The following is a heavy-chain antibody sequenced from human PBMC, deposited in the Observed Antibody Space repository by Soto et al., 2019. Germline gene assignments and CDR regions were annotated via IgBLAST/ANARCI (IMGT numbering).Heavy chain of an antibody. CDR2: INPNSGNT. Sequence: ASVKVSCKASGYTFTSYDINWLRQATGQGLEWMGWINPNSGNTGYAQKSQGRVTMTRNTSTSTVYMELSSLTSDDTAVYYCARGTRIVVVIGGAFDIWGQGTMVTVSS. D-gene: IGHD3-22*01. CDR3: ARGTRIVVVIGGAFDI. CDR1: GYTFTSYD. V-gene: IGHV1-8*01. J-gene: IGHJ3*02.